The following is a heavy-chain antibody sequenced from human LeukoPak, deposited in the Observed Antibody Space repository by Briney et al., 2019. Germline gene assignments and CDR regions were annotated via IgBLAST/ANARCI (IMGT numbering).Heavy chain of an antibody. V-gene: IGHV4-39*07. J-gene: IGHJ3*02. D-gene: IGHD6-19*01. CDR1: GGSISSSSYY. CDR2: IYYSGNT. CDR3: ARDRLRLLPAFDI. Sequence: SETLSLTCTVSGGSISSSSYYWGWIRQPPGKGLEWIGSIYYSGNTYYKPSLKSRVTISVDTAKNQFSLKLNSVTAADTAVYYCARDRLRLLPAFDIWGHGTMVSVSS.